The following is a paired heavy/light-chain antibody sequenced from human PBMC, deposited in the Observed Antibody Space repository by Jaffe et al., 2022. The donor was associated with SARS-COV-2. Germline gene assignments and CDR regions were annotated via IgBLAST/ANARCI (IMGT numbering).Light chain of an antibody. CDR1: HTISTY. Sequence: DIQMTQSPSSLSASVGDRVTITCRASHTISTYLNWYQQKPGKAPMLLIYAASSLQSGVPSRFSGSGSGTDFTLTISSLQPEDFASYICQQSYNTPFTFGLGTKLENK. J-gene: IGKJ2*01. V-gene: IGKV1-39*01. CDR2: AAS. CDR3: QQSYNTPFT.
Heavy chain of an antibody. D-gene: IGHD3-10*01. CDR3: ARDQDYYGLGSSRAEFGY. CDR2: FSYDGTNK. V-gene: IGHV3-30*04. J-gene: IGHJ4*02. Sequence: QVQLVESGGGVVQPGRSLRLSCAASGFTFTNYAMHWVRQAPGKGLEWVAVFSYDGTNKYYTDSVKGRFTISRDTSKNTLYLQMNSLRAEDTAVYYCARDQDYYGLGSSRAEFGYWGQGTLVTVSS. CDR1: GFTFTNYA.